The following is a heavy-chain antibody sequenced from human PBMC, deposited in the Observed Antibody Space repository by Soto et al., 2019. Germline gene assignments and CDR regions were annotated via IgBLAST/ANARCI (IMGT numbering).Heavy chain of an antibody. D-gene: IGHD3-22*01. J-gene: IGHJ6*02. Sequence: VQLVQSGAEVKKPGASVKVSCKASGYTFTGYYMHWVRQAPGQGLEWMGWINPNSGGTNYAQKFQGWVTMTRDTSISTAYMELSRLRSDDTAVYYCARELYYYDSSGLVYYYYGMDVWGQGTTVTVSS. CDR1: GYTFTGYY. CDR3: ARELYYYDSSGLVYYYYGMDV. CDR2: INPNSGGT. V-gene: IGHV1-2*04.